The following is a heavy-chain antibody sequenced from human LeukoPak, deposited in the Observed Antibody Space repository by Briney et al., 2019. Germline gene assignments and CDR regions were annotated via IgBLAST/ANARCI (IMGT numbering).Heavy chain of an antibody. Sequence: GGSLRLSCAASGFTFSRYAMHWVRQAPGKGLEWVAVISYDGSNKYYADSVKGRFTISRDNSKNTLYLQMNSLRAEDTVVYYCAREIGLVGGAFDIWGQGTMVTVSS. CDR3: AREIGLVGGAFDI. J-gene: IGHJ3*02. CDR2: ISYDGSNK. D-gene: IGHD2-2*01. CDR1: GFTFSRYA. V-gene: IGHV3-30-3*01.